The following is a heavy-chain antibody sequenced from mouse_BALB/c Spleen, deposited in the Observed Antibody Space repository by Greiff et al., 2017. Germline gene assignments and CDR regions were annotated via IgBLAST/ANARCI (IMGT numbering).Heavy chain of an antibody. V-gene: IGHV1-7*01. J-gene: IGHJ2*01. CDR3: ARREILITTAPYYFDY. CDR2: INPSTGYT. CDR1: GYTFTSYC. D-gene: IGHD1-2*01. Sequence: QVQLQQSGAELAKPGASVKMSCKASGYTFTSYCMHWVKQRPGQGLEWIGYINPSTGYTEYNQKFKDKATLNADKSSSTAYMQLSSLTSEDSAVYYCARREILITTAPYYFDYWGQGTTLTVSS.